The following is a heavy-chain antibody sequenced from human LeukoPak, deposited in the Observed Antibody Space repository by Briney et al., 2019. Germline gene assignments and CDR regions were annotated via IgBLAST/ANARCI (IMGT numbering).Heavy chain of an antibody. J-gene: IGHJ4*02. CDR1: GFTFSNYA. V-gene: IGHV3-30*04. CDR2: ISYDGSNK. Sequence: GGSLRLSCAASGFTFSNYAMHWVRQAPGKGLEWVAVISYDGSNKYYADSVKGRFTISRDNSKNTLYLQMNSLRAEDTAVYYCARDGVYGDEFDYWGQGTLVTVSS. D-gene: IGHD4-17*01. CDR3: ARDGVYGDEFDY.